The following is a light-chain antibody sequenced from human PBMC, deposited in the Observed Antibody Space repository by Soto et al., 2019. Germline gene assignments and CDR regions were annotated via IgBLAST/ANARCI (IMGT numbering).Light chain of an antibody. V-gene: IGKV1-27*01. CDR1: QGISNY. CDR2: AAT. J-gene: IGKJ1*01. Sequence: DIQMTQSPSSLSASVGDRVTITCRASQGISNYLAWYQQKPGKVPKLLIYAATTLQSGVPSRFSGSGYGTDFTLTITSLQPEDVAVYYCQQSGKSFGQGTKV. CDR3: QQSGKS.